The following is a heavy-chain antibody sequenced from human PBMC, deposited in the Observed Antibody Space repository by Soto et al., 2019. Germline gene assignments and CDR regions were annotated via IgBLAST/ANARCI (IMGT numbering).Heavy chain of an antibody. Sequence: QVQLVQSGADVKKPGSSVKVSCKASGGTFSSYTISWVRQAPGQGLEWMGRIIPILGIANYAQKFQGRVTITADKSTSTAYMELSSLRSEDTAVYYCARDARHSSVSHWGQGTLVTVSS. CDR1: GGTFSSYT. CDR3: ARDARHSSVSH. V-gene: IGHV1-69*08. CDR2: IIPILGIA. D-gene: IGHD3-22*01. J-gene: IGHJ4*02.